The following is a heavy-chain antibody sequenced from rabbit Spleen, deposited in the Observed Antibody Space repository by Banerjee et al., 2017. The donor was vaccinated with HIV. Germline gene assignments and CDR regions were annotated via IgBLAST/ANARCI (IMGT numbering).Heavy chain of an antibody. CDR1: GFTLSNYY. J-gene: IGHJ4*01. D-gene: IGHD8-1*01. V-gene: IGHV1S7*01. Sequence: QLKESGGGLVQPGGSLKLSCKASGFTLSNYYMNWVRQAPGKGLEWIGYIDPVFGSTYYANWVNGRFTISSHNAQNTLYLQLNSLTAADTATYFCARDGAGGSYFALWGPGTLVTVS. CDR3: ARDGAGGSYFAL. CDR2: IDPVFGST.